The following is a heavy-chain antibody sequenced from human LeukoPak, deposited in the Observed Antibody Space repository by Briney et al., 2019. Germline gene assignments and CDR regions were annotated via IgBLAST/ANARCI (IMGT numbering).Heavy chain of an antibody. CDR2: IWYDGTNK. D-gene: IGHD6-13*01. CDR1: GFTFSRYG. V-gene: IGHV3-33*01. CDR3: ARGGYTSNWEPPGGY. Sequence: PGRSLRLSCAASGFTFSRYGLHWVRQAAGKELEWVAVIWYDGTNKYYADSVKGRFTISRDNSKNTLYLQMNSLKVEDTAVYYCARGGYTSNWEPPGGYWGQGTLVTVSS. J-gene: IGHJ4*02.